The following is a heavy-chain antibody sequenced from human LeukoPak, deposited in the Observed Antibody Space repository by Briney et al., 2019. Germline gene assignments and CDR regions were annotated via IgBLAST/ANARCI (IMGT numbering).Heavy chain of an antibody. CDR3: ARRGTVMPKGKAFDI. D-gene: IGHD3-16*01. V-gene: IGHV4-34*01. CDR1: GGSFSGYY. J-gene: IGHJ3*02. Sequence: SETLSLTCAVYGGSFSGYYWSWIRQPPGKGLEWIGEINHSGSTNYNPSLKSRVTISVDTSKNQFSLKLSSVTAADTAVYYCARRGTVMPKGKAFDIWGQGTMVTVSS. CDR2: INHSGST.